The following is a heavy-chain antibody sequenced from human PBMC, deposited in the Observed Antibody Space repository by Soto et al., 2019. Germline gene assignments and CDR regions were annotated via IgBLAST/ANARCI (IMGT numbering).Heavy chain of an antibody. CDR1: GFSLSNARMG. Sequence: QVTLKESGPVLVKPTETLTLTCTVSGFSLSNARMGVSWIRQPPGKALEWLAHIFSNDEKSYSTSLKSRLTSSKDTSKCQVVLTMTNMDPVDTATYYCARIARGFGPFLAAREYYYYGMDVWGQGTTVTVSS. CDR3: ARIARGFGPFLAAREYYYYGMDV. J-gene: IGHJ6*02. CDR2: IFSNDEK. D-gene: IGHD6-6*01. V-gene: IGHV2-26*01.